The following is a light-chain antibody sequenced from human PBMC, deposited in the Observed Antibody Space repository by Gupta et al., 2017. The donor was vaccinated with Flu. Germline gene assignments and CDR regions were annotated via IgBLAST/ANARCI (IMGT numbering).Light chain of an antibody. V-gene: IGLV2-14*03. J-gene: IGLJ2*01. CDR3: SSCATYSNTLV. CDR1: SSDIGAYKY. Sequence: TISCTGTSSDIGAYKYVYWYQQHPAKAPHLLIYDVTNRPSGVSTRFSGSKSGDTASLTISGLQAEDEADYYCSSCATYSNTLVFGGGTRLTVL. CDR2: DVT.